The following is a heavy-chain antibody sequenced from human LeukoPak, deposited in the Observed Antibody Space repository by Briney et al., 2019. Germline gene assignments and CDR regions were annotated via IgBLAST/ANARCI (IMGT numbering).Heavy chain of an antibody. J-gene: IGHJ5*02. CDR2: IYYSGST. D-gene: IGHD5-24*01. Sequence: AETLSLTCSVSGGSLSSHLWSWIRQPPGKGVEWIGYIYYSGSTIYNPSLKSRDHIFVDTSKHLFSLEESSLPAADTAVYCCASYRPITPGVNWFDPWGQGTLVTVSS. CDR1: GGSLSSHL. CDR3: ASYRPITPGVNWFDP. V-gene: IGHV4-59*11.